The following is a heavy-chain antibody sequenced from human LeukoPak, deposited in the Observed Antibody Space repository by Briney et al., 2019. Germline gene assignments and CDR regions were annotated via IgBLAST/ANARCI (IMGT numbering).Heavy chain of an antibody. CDR2: IYPGDSDT. Sequence: GESLKISCKGSGYSFTKFWIGWVRQMPGKGLEWMGIIYPGDSDTRYSPSFQGQVTLLVDTSISTAYLQWSSLKALDTAMYYCASSGGHYGAFDIWGQGTMVTVSS. CDR1: GYSFTKFW. D-gene: IGHD4-17*01. V-gene: IGHV5-51*01. CDR3: ASSGGHYGAFDI. J-gene: IGHJ3*02.